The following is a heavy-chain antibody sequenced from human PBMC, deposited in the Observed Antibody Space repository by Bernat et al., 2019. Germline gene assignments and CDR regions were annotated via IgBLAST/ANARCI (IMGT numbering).Heavy chain of an antibody. CDR2: IWYDGSNK. J-gene: IGHJ4*02. D-gene: IGHD6-19*01. CDR3: ARGPQAGPFDY. Sequence: QVQLVESGGGVVQPGRSLRLSCAASGFTFSSYGMHWVRKPPGKGLEWVAVIWYDGSNKYYADSVKGRFTISRDNSKNTLYLQMNSLRAEDTAVYYCARGPQAGPFDYWGQGTLVTVSS. CDR1: GFTFSSYG. V-gene: IGHV3-33*01.